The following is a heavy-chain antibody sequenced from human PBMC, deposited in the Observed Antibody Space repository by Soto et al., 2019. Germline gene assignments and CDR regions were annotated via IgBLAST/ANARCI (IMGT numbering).Heavy chain of an antibody. CDR3: ARNTAMVKTIYYYYGMDV. J-gene: IGHJ6*02. CDR1: GGTFSSYA. Sequence: SVKVSCKASGGTFSSYAISWVRQAPGQGLEWMGGIIPIFGTANYAQKFQGRVTITADESTSTAYMELSSLRSEDTAVYYCARNTAMVKTIYYYYGMDVWGQGTTVTVSS. CDR2: IIPIFGTA. V-gene: IGHV1-69*13. D-gene: IGHD5-18*01.